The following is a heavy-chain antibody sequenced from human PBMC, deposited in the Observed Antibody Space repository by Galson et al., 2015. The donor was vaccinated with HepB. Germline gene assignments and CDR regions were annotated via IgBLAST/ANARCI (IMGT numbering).Heavy chain of an antibody. CDR1: RFTFSEHS. CDR3: ARWIDC. V-gene: IGHV3-48*02. Sequence: SLRLSCAASRFTFSEHSMNWVRQAPGRGLEWVSYISSDSSTIYYADSVKGRFTISRDNAKHSLYLQMNSLRDEDTAVYYCARWIDCWGQGTLVTVSS. J-gene: IGHJ4*02. CDR2: ISSDSSTI.